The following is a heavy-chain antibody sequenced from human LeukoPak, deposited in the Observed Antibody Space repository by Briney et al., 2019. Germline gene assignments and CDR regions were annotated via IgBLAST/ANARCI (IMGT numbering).Heavy chain of an antibody. CDR2: IYISGST. CDR3: ARYDVWGTYRAFDY. Sequence: SETLSLTCTVSGGSISSYYWSWIRQPAGKGLEWIGRIYISGSTNYKSSLKSRVTISVDTSKNQFSLKVSSVTAADTAVYYCARYDVWGTYRAFDYWGQGTLVTVSS. CDR1: GGSISSYY. D-gene: IGHD3-16*02. V-gene: IGHV4-4*07. J-gene: IGHJ4*02.